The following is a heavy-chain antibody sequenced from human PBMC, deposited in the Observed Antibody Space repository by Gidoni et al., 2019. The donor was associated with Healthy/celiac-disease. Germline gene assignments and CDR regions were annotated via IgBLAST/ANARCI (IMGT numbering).Heavy chain of an antibody. V-gene: IGHV3-9*01. J-gene: IGHJ4*02. CDR2: ISWNSGSI. Sequence: EVQLVESGGGLVQPGRSLRLSCAASGFTFDDYAMHWVRQAPGKGLEWVSGISWNSGSIGYADSVKGRFTISRDNAKNSLYLQMNSLRAEDTALYYCAKSCSMGDTDYFDYWGQGTLVTVSS. CDR1: GFTFDDYA. CDR3: AKSCSMGDTDYFDY. D-gene: IGHD3-16*01.